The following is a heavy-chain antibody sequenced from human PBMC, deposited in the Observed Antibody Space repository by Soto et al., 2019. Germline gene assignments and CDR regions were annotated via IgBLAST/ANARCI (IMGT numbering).Heavy chain of an antibody. D-gene: IGHD3-3*01. CDR2: ISGSGGST. V-gene: IGHV3-23*01. Sequence: GGSLRLSCVASGFTFSSYAMSWVRQAPGKGLEWVSAISGSGGSTYYADSVKGRFTISRDNSKNTLYLQMNSLRAEDTAVYYCAKANINDFWSGYYPSGAFDIWGQGTMVTVSS. CDR1: GFTFSSYA. CDR3: AKANINDFWSGYYPSGAFDI. J-gene: IGHJ3*02.